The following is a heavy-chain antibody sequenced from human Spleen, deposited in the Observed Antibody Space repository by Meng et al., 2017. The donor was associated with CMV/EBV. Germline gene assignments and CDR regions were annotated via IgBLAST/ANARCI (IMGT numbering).Heavy chain of an antibody. D-gene: IGHD3-16*01. CDR1: EFTFSDYA. Sequence: GESLKISCVASEFTFSDYAMTWVRQAPGKGPEWVSVIYRDGITTYYADSVKGRFTISRDDSKNTLYLQMNSLRVEDTAVYYCAKLFYYDYSDNGDYWGQGTLVTVSS. J-gene: IGHJ4*02. CDR3: AKLFYYDYSDNGDY. CDR2: IYRDGITT. V-gene: IGHV3-23*03.